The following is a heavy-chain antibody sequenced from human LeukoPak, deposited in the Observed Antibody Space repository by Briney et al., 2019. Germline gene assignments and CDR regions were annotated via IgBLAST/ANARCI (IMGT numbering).Heavy chain of an antibody. J-gene: IGHJ4*02. CDR1: GGSISTSKW. V-gene: IGHV4-4*02. CDR3: ASGDYLWGSYLGY. CDR2: IYYSGST. Sequence: SETLSLTCAVSGGSISTSKWWSWVRQPPGKGLEWIGEIYYSGSTNYNPSLKSRVTISVDTSNNQFSLKLSSLTAADTAVYYCASGDYLWGSYLGYWGQGTLVTVSS. D-gene: IGHD3-16*02.